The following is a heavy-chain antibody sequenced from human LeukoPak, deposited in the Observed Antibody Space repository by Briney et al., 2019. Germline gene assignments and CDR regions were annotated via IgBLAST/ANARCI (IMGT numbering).Heavy chain of an antibody. Sequence: ETLSLTCTVSGGSISSYWWSWVRQAPGRGLEWVSGISGSGGSTYYADSVKDRFTISRDNSKSTLYLQMNSLRVEDTAVYYCAKGRCSGGSCYGRGLDYWGQGTLVTVSS. CDR2: ISGSGGST. V-gene: IGHV3-23*01. CDR3: AKGRCSGGSCYGRGLDY. J-gene: IGHJ4*02. D-gene: IGHD2-15*01. CDR1: GGSISSYW.